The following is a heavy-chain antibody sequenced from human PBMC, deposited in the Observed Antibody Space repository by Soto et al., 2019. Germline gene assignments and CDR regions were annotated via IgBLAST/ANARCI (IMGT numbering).Heavy chain of an antibody. Sequence: GGSLRLSCAASGFTFSSYGMHWVRQAPGKGLEWVAVIWYDGSNKYYADSVKGRFTISRDNSKNTLYLQMNSLRAEDTAVYYCARDIASDGMDVWGQGTTVTVSS. CDR2: IWYDGSNK. V-gene: IGHV3-33*01. J-gene: IGHJ6*02. D-gene: IGHD6-13*01. CDR1: GFTFSSYG. CDR3: ARDIASDGMDV.